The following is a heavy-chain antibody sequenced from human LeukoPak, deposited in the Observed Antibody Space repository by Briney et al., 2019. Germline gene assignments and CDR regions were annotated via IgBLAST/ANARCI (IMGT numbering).Heavy chain of an antibody. Sequence: PSETLSLTCAVYGGSFSGYYWSWLRQPPGKGREWVGEINHSGSTNYNPSLKSRVTISVDTSKNQFSLKLSSVTAADTAVYYCARTRVRVGYYYYGMDVWGQGTTVTVSS. J-gene: IGHJ6*02. CDR2: INHSGST. CDR3: ARTRVRVGYYYYGMDV. CDR1: GGSFSGYY. V-gene: IGHV4-34*01.